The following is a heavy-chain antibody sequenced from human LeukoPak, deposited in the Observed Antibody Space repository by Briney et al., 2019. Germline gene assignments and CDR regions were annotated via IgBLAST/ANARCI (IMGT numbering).Heavy chain of an antibody. Sequence: GASVKVSCKTSGYTFTDYDITWVRQAPGQGLEWMGIINPSGGSTTYTEKFQGRVTMTTDTSTSTVYMELSSLRSEDTAVYYCARGSPSMKYYDSSGYTPDLYYFDYWAQGTLVTVSS. V-gene: IGHV1-46*01. J-gene: IGHJ4*02. CDR3: ARGSPSMKYYDSSGYTPDLYYFDY. CDR1: GYTFTDYD. D-gene: IGHD3-22*01. CDR2: INPSGGST.